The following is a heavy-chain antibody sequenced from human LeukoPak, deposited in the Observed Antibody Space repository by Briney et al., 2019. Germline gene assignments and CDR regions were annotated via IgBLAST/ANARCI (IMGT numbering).Heavy chain of an antibody. V-gene: IGHV1-69*13. CDR3: ARVAVSYYYYGMDV. CDR2: IIPIFGTA. Sequence: GASVTVSCTASGGTFSSYAISWVRQAPGQGLEWMGGIIPIFGTANYAQKFQGRVTITADESTSTAYMELSSLRSEDTAVYYCARVAVSYYYYGMDVWGQGTTVTVSS. CDR1: GGTFSSYA. D-gene: IGHD6-19*01. J-gene: IGHJ6*02.